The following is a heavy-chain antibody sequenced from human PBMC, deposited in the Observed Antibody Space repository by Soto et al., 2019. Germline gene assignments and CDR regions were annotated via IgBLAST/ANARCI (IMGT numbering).Heavy chain of an antibody. J-gene: IGHJ3*02. V-gene: IGHV3-30-3*01. D-gene: IGHD2-21*01. CDR3: ASLYSLPSSLTPDAFAI. CDR1: GFTFSSYA. CDR2: ISYDGSNK. Sequence: GGSLRLSCAAPGFTFSSYAMHWVRQAPGKGLEWVAVISYDGSNKYYADSVKGRFTISRDNSKNTLYLQMNSLRAEDTAVYYCASLYSLPSSLTPDAFAIWGQGTMVTVSS.